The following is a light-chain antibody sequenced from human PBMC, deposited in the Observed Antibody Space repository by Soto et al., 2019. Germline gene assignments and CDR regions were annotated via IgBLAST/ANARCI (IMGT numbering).Light chain of an antibody. Sequence: EIVLTQSPSTLSFSPVEGSTLSFRASQSVSRYLAWYQQKPGQAPRLLIYDASNRATGIPARFSGSGSGTDFTLTISSLEPEDFAVYYCQQRSNWPITFGQGTRLEIK. CDR3: QQRSNWPIT. V-gene: IGKV3-11*01. CDR2: DAS. CDR1: QSVSRY. J-gene: IGKJ5*01.